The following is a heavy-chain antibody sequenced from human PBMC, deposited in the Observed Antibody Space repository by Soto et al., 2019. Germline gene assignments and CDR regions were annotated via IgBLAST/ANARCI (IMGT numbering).Heavy chain of an antibody. CDR2: IKQDGSEK. Sequence: HPGGSLRLSCAASGFTFSSYWMSWVRQAPGKGLEWVANIKQDGSEKYYVDSVKGRFTISRDNAKNSLYLQMNSLRAEDTAVYYCARDGLYYDFWSGYYTYWGQGTLVTVSS. V-gene: IGHV3-7*01. D-gene: IGHD3-3*01. J-gene: IGHJ4*02. CDR1: GFTFSSYW. CDR3: ARDGLYYDFWSGYYTY.